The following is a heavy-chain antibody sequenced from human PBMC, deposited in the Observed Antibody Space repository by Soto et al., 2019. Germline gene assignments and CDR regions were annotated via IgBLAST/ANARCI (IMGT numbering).Heavy chain of an antibody. D-gene: IGHD4-17*01. V-gene: IGHV3-30-3*01. CDR2: ISYDGSNK. Sequence: ESGGGVVQPGRSLRLSCAGSGFTFRSYAMHWVRQAPGKGLEWVAIISYDGSNKYYADSVKDRFTISRDNSKNTLYLQMNSLRTEDTAVYYCAREAYGAYYFDSWGQGTLVTVSS. CDR3: AREAYGAYYFDS. CDR1: GFTFRSYA. J-gene: IGHJ4*02.